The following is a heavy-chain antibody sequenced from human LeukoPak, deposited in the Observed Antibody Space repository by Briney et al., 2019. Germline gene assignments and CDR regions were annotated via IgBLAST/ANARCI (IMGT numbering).Heavy chain of an antibody. Sequence: GGSLRLSCAASGFTFTDYYMTWIRQAPGKGLEWLSYISSSSTYTNYADSVKGRFTISRDNAKNSLYLQMNSLRAEDTAVYYCARDLKGSAWYVDYWGQGTLVTVSS. J-gene: IGHJ4*02. D-gene: IGHD6-19*01. V-gene: IGHV3-11*05. CDR1: GFTFTDYY. CDR2: ISSSSTYT. CDR3: ARDLKGSAWYVDY.